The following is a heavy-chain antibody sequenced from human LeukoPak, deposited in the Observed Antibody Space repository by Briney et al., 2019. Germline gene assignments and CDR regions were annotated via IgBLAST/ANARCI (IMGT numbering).Heavy chain of an antibody. CDR1: GGPISSSRYS. CDR2: IYYSGRT. CDR3: AVRNRFLEWLHYFDY. Sequence: PSETLSLTCTVSGGPISSSRYSWGWIRQPPGKGLEWLGSIYYSGRTYYNPSLKSRVTISVDTSKNQFSLKLSSVTAADTAVYYCAVRNRFLEWLHYFDYWGQGTLVTVSS. J-gene: IGHJ4*02. D-gene: IGHD3-3*01. V-gene: IGHV4-39*01.